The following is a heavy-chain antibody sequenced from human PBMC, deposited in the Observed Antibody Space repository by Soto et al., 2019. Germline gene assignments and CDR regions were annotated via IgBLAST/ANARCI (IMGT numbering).Heavy chain of an antibody. CDR1: GYTFTTFP. CDR3: ARGAGRPNRFDP. Sequence: QVQLVQSGAEVKKPGASVKISCKTSGYTFTTFPIHWVPQAPGQSLQWMGWINPATRNTKYSKKFQGRVTFSMNTSASTAYMDMSSLTFEDTAIYHCARGAGRPNRFDPWGQGTLVTVSS. V-gene: IGHV1-3*01. CDR2: INPATRNT. D-gene: IGHD6-19*01. J-gene: IGHJ5*02.